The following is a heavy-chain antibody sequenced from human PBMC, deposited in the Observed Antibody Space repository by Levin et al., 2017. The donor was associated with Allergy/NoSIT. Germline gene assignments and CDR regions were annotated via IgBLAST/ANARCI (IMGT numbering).Heavy chain of an antibody. CDR2: ISSDGSNK. V-gene: IGHV3-30*19. CDR3: AKDIRVRPIFGPNYMDV. Sequence: HPGGSLRLSCAASGFTFSSYGMHWVRQAPGKGLEWLAVISSDGSNKDHADSVKGRFTIFRDNFKKTLYVQMNSLRDDDTAVYYCAKDIRVRPIFGPNYMDVWGKGTTVTVSS. CDR1: GFTFSSYG. J-gene: IGHJ6*03. D-gene: IGHD3-3*01.